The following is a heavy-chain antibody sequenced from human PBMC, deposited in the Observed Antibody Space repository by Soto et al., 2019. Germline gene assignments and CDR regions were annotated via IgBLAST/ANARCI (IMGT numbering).Heavy chain of an antibody. CDR1: GGSISSSSYY. CDR3: ASHYYDSSGYYLTTKLDY. Sequence: QLQLQESGPGLVKPSETLSLTCTVSGGSISSSSYYWGWIRQPPGKGLEWIGSIYYSGSTYYNPSLKSRVTISVDTSKNQFSLKLSSVTAADTAVYYCASHYYDSSGYYLTTKLDYWGQGTLVTVSS. J-gene: IGHJ4*02. V-gene: IGHV4-39*01. D-gene: IGHD3-22*01. CDR2: IYYSGST.